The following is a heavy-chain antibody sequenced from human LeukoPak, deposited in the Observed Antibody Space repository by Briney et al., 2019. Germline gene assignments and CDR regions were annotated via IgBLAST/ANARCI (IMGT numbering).Heavy chain of an antibody. V-gene: IGHV4-59*01. CDR1: GGSISSYY. Sequence: SETLSLTCTVSGGSISSYYWSWIRQPPGKGLEWIGYIYYSGSTNYNPSLKSRVTISVDTSKNQFSLKLSSVTAADTAVYYCARDYGDYVDYWGQGTLVTVSS. CDR3: ARDYGDYVDY. D-gene: IGHD4-17*01. CDR2: IYYSGST. J-gene: IGHJ4*02.